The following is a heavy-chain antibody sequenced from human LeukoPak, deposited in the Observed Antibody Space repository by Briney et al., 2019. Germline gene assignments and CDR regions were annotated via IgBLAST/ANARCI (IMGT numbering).Heavy chain of an antibody. CDR3: ARDYTGYFP. D-gene: IGHD3-9*01. J-gene: IGHJ5*02. CDR2: IKTDGSEK. V-gene: IGHV3-7*03. CDR1: GFTFSSYW. Sequence: GGSLRLSCEASGFTFSSYWMSWVRQAPGKGLEWVANIKTDGSEKYYVDSVKGRFTISRDNAKNSLYPQMNSLRAEDTAVYYCARDYTGYFPWGQGTLVIASS.